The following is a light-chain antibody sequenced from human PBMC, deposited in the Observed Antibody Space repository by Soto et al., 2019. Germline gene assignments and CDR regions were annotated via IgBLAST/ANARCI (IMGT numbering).Light chain of an antibody. CDR2: GAS. V-gene: IGKV3-11*01. CDR3: QQRDSWPIT. J-gene: IGKJ5*01. Sequence: VLKQSPGTLSVSPGERATLSCRASQSVSSNLAWYQQKPGHAPRLLIYGASTRATGVPTRISGSGSGTDFTLTINSLEPDDFAVYYCQQRDSWPITCGQGTRLE. CDR1: QSVSSN.